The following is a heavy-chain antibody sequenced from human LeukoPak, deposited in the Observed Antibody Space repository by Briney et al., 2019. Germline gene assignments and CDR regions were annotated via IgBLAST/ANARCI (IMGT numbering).Heavy chain of an antibody. V-gene: IGHV1-18*01. Sequence: ASVRVPRKASGYTFTNYGLTWVRQAPGQGLEWMGWISGYNGNTDYAQKFQGRVTLTTDTSTSTAYMELRSLRSDDTAVYYCARGDSGGYSCLDYWGQATLVTVSS. CDR2: ISGYNGNT. CDR3: ARGDSGGYSCLDY. D-gene: IGHD3-22*01. J-gene: IGHJ4*02. CDR1: GYTFTNYG.